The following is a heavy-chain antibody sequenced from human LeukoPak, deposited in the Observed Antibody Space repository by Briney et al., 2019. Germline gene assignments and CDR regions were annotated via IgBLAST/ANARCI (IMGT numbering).Heavy chain of an antibody. CDR3: ASRDGYTNTELYSYGMDV. V-gene: IGHV3-53*01. D-gene: IGHD5-24*01. J-gene: IGHJ6*02. CDR2: IYSGGST. CDR1: GFAVSGNY. Sequence: GGSLRLSCAASGFAVSGNYMSWVRQAPGKGLEWVSIIYSGGSTYYADSVKGRFTISRDNSKNTLYLQMNSLRAEDTAVYYCASRDGYTNTELYSYGMDVWGQGTTVTVSS.